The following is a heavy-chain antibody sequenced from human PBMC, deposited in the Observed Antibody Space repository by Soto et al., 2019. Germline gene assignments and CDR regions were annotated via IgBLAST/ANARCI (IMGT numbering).Heavy chain of an antibody. CDR3: AINKYGGNSRYY. V-gene: IGHV1-8*01. Sequence: QVQLVQSGAEVKKPVASVKVSGKASGYTFTSYDINWVRPATGQGLEWMGWMNPHSGNAGYAQKFQGRVTMTRNTSISTAYGELCSLRSADTAVYYCAINKYGGNSRYYCGQGTMVPVTS. J-gene: IGHJ4*02. CDR2: MNPHSGNA. CDR1: GYTFTSYD. D-gene: IGHD2-21*02.